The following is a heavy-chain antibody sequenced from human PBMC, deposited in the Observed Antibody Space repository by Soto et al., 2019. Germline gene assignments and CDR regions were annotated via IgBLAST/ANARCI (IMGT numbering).Heavy chain of an antibody. J-gene: IGHJ5*02. D-gene: IGHD3-10*01. CDR3: ARNVGPSGSSRWFDT. CDR1: GFTLSNYG. CDR2: IWYDGTTT. V-gene: IGHV3-33*01. Sequence: ESGGGVLQPGRSLTLSCVASGFTLSNYGMHWVRQAPGKGLEWVAVIWYDGTTTYSADSVKGRFSISRDNSKNALFLQLSSLRAEDTAVYYCARNVGPSGSSRWFDTWGQGTLVTVSS.